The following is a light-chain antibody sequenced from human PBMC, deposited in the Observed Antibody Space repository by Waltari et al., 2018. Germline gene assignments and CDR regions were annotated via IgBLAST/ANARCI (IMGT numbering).Light chain of an antibody. Sequence: QSVLTQPPSASGTPGQRVTISCSGSSSNIGSRPVNWYQHFPGTTPKLPIHDSNQRPSGVPDRFSGSKSGTSASLAISGLQSEDEADYYCVAWDVSLSGYVFGTGTKVTVL. CDR2: DSN. CDR1: SSNIGSRP. CDR3: VAWDVSLSGYV. J-gene: IGLJ1*01. V-gene: IGLV1-44*01.